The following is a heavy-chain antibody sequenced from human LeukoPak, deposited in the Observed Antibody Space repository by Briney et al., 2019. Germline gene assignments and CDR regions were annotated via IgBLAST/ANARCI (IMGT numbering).Heavy chain of an antibody. Sequence: SETLSLTCTVSGGSLNYYYWSWIRQPPGKGLEWIGGIYYSDSTNYNPSLQSRATISVDTSNNQLSLRMTSVTAADTAVYYCAREGQVAPGNWFEPWGQGTLVTVSS. CDR2: IYYSDST. CDR3: AREGQVAPGNWFEP. CDR1: GGSLNYYY. D-gene: IGHD5-12*01. J-gene: IGHJ5*02. V-gene: IGHV4-59*12.